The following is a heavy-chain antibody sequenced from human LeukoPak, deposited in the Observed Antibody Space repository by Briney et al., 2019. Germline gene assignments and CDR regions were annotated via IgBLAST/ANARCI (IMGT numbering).Heavy chain of an antibody. CDR3: ARDPTIVVVPARNLYYYGMDV. CDR1: GYTFTSYG. CDR2: ISAYNGNT. Sequence: GASVKVSCKASGYTFTSYGISWVRQAPGQGLEWMGWISAYNGNTNYAQKLQGRVTMTTDTSTSTAYMELRSLRSEDTAVYYCARDPTIVVVPARNLYYYGMDVWGQGTTVTVSS. J-gene: IGHJ6*02. V-gene: IGHV1-18*01. D-gene: IGHD2-2*01.